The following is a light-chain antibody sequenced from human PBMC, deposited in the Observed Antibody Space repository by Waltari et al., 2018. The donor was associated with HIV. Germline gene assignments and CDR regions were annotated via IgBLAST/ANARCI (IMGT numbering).Light chain of an antibody. Sequence: QSILTQPPSASGTPGQRVSISCSGSSSNIGSYPVNWYHQLPGTAPKLLICGNDRGPGGVPDRFSASKSDTAASLTISGLQSGDEGDYYCAAWDDSLDGLFGGGTKLTVL. J-gene: IGLJ3*02. V-gene: IGLV1-44*01. CDR3: AAWDDSLDGL. CDR2: GND. CDR1: SSNIGSYP.